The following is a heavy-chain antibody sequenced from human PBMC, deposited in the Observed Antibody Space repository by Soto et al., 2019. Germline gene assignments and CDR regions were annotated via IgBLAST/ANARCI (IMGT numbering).Heavy chain of an antibody. V-gene: IGHV1-69*13. Sequence: EASVKVSCKACGGTFSSYAIRWVRQAPGQGLDWMGGSIPFFGTANCAQKFQGSVTITAEDSTSNAYMELSSLRSEDTAVYYCARDFPWLASVVSLYPYYGMDVWGQGPTVTVSS. CDR3: ARDFPWLASVVSLYPYYGMDV. CDR2: SIPFFGTA. J-gene: IGHJ6*02. CDR1: GGTFSSYA. D-gene: IGHD3-16*01.